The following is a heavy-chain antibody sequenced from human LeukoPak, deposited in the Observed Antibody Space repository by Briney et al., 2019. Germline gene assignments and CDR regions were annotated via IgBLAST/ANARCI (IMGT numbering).Heavy chain of an antibody. CDR3: ARSIAAAGTEVDY. J-gene: IGHJ4*02. CDR2: IHYSGTT. V-gene: IGHV4-59*12. Sequence: SETLSLTCTVSGGSISGYHWSWIRQPPGKGLEWIGYIHYSGTTNYNPSLKSRVTISVDTSKNQFSLKLSSVTAADTAVYYCARSIAAAGTEVDYWGQGTLVTVSS. D-gene: IGHD6-13*01. CDR1: GGSISGYH.